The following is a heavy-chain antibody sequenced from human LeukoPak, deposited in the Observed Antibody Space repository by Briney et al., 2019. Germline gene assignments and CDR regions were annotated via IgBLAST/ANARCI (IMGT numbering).Heavy chain of an antibody. CDR3: ASIAVAGTPLNCYFDL. J-gene: IGHJ2*01. Sequence: SETLSLTCTVSGGSISSSSYYWGWIRQPPGKGLEWIGSIYYSGSTYYNPSLKSRVTISVDTSKNQFSLKLSSVTAADTAVYYCASIAVAGTPLNCYFDLWGRGTLVTVSS. CDR1: GGSISSSSYY. CDR2: IYYSGST. D-gene: IGHD6-19*01. V-gene: IGHV4-39*07.